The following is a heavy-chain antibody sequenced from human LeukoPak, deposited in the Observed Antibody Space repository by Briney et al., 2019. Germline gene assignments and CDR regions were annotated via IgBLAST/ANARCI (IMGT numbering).Heavy chain of an antibody. CDR1: GYTLTELS. J-gene: IGHJ4*02. V-gene: IGHV1-24*01. Sequence: ASVKVSCKVSGYTLTELSMHWVRQAPGKGLEWMGGFDPEDGETIYAQKFQGRVTMTEDTSTDTAYMELSSLRSEDTAVYYCATDVPREYYYDSSGYYRTLGYWGQGTLVTVSS. CDR2: FDPEDGET. CDR3: ATDVPREYYYDSSGYYRTLGY. D-gene: IGHD3-22*01.